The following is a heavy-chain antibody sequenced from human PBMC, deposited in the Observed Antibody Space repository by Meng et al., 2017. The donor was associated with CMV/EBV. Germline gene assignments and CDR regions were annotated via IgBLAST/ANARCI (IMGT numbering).Heavy chain of an antibody. V-gene: IGHV4-39*07. CDR1: GGSISSSSYY. Sequence: QPQLQELGPGLVKPSETLSLTCTVSGGSISSSSYYWGWIRQPPGKGLEWIGSIYYSGSTYYNPSLKSRVTISVDTSKNQFSLKLSSVTAADTAVYYCVTWLWFGELSGYYFDHWGQGTLVTVSS. CDR2: IYYSGST. CDR3: VTWLWFGELSGYYFDH. J-gene: IGHJ4*02. D-gene: IGHD3-10*01.